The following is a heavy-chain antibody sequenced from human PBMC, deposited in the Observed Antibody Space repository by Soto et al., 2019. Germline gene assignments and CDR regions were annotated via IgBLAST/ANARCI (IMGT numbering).Heavy chain of an antibody. D-gene: IGHD2-15*01. J-gene: IGHJ4*02. Sequence: PSETLSLTCTVSGGSMRNVYWSWIRQPPGKRLEWIGFIFHSGNAKYNPSLKSRVTISIDTSKNQFSLSLHSVTAADTAVYFCARAHAPTLPFDYWGLGTLVTVS. CDR3: ARAHAPTLPFDY. V-gene: IGHV4-59*01. CDR2: IFHSGNA. CDR1: GGSMRNVY.